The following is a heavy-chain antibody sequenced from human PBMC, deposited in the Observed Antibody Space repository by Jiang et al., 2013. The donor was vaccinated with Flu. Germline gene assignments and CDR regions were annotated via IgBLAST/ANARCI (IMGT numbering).Heavy chain of an antibody. CDR3: ARELKGGSGWYRSVFDI. J-gene: IGHJ3*02. CDR1: GGSFSGYY. V-gene: IGHV4-34*11. D-gene: IGHD6-19*01. Sequence: LLKPSETLSLTCAVYGGSFSGYYWSWIRQPPGKGLEWIGYIYYSGSTNYNPSLKSRVTISVDTSKNQFSLKLSSVTAADTAVYYCARELKGGSGWYRSVFDIWGQGTMVTVSS. CDR2: IYYSGST.